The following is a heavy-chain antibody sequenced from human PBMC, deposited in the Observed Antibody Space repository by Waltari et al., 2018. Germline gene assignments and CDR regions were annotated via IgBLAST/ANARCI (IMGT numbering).Heavy chain of an antibody. CDR1: GYTLTELS. V-gene: IGHV1-24*01. CDR2: FDPEDGET. CDR3: ATGFRKLVPSWFDP. J-gene: IGHJ5*02. Sequence: QVQLVQSGAEVKKPGASVKVSCKVSGYTLTELSMHWVRQAPGKGSEWMGGFDPEDGETIYSQKFQGRCTMTEDTSTDTAYMELSSLRSEDTAVYYCATGFRKLVPSWFDPWGQGTLVTVSS. D-gene: IGHD6-6*01.